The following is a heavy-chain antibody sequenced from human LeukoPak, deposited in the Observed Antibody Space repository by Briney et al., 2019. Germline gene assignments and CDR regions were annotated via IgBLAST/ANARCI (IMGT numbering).Heavy chain of an antibody. CDR1: GGTFSSYA. D-gene: IGHD3-10*01. J-gene: IGHJ4*02. CDR3: ARNTMYFDY. Sequence: ASVKVSCKASGGTFSSYAISWVRQAPGQGLEWMGGIIPIFGTANYAQKFQGRVTMTRDTSTSTAYMELSRLRSEDTAVYYCARNTMYFDYWGQGTLVTVSS. CDR2: IIPIFGTA. V-gene: IGHV1-69*05.